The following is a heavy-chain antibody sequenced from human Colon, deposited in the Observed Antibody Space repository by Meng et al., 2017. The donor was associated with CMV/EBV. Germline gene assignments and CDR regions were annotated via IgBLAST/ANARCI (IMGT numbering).Heavy chain of an antibody. V-gene: IGHV1-18*01. J-gene: IGHJ6*02. CDR3: ARIYNWNNLYFYALDF. CDR2: IRSNNGNT. D-gene: IGHD1/OR15-1a*01. CDR1: GYTFAHFG. Sequence: ASVTVSCKPSGYTFAHFGISWVRQAPGQGPEWVGRIRSNNGNTDYGQSFQGRAIMTTDTSTSTAYLELRGLRSDDTAVYYCARIYNWNNLYFYALDFWGQGTTVTVSS.